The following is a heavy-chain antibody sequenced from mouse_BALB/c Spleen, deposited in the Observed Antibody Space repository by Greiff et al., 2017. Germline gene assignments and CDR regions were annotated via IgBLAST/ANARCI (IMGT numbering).Heavy chain of an antibody. D-gene: IGHD1-1*01. CDR3: AKCYYGSSGYAMDY. Sequence: VQLQQSGAELVRPGASVKISCMASGFTFTNYWLGWVKQRPGHGLEWIGDIYPGGGYTNYNEKFKGKATLTADTSSSTAYMQLSSLTSEDSAVYFCAKCYYGSSGYAMDYWGQGTSVTVSS. CDR1: GFTFTNYW. V-gene: IGHV1-63*02. CDR2: IYPGGGYT. J-gene: IGHJ4*01.